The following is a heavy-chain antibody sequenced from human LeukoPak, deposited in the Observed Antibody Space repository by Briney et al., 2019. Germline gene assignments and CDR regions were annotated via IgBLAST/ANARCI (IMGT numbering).Heavy chain of an antibody. Sequence: PGGSLRLSCAASGFTFDDYGMSWVRQAPGKGLEWVSGINWNGGSTGYADSVKGRFTISRDNAKNSLYLQMNSLRAEDTALYHCARVPHYGSVPGGWFDPWGQGTLVTVSS. CDR2: INWNGGST. CDR1: GFTFDDYG. J-gene: IGHJ5*02. CDR3: ARVPHYGSVPGGWFDP. V-gene: IGHV3-20*01. D-gene: IGHD3-10*01.